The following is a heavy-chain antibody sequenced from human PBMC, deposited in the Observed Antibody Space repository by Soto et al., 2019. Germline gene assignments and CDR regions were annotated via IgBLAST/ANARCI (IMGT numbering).Heavy chain of an antibody. Sequence: ASVKVSCKASGHTFTGYYMHWVRQAPGQGLEWMGWINPNSGGTNYAQKFQGWVTMTRDTSISTAYMELSRLRSDDTAVYYCARDSQLYSSSPKTRYYYYYGMDVWGQGTTVTVSS. J-gene: IGHJ6*02. D-gene: IGHD6-13*01. CDR3: ARDSQLYSSSPKTRYYYYYGMDV. CDR2: INPNSGGT. V-gene: IGHV1-2*04. CDR1: GHTFTGYY.